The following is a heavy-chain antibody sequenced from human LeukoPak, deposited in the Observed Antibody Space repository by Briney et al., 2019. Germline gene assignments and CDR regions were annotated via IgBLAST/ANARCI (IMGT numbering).Heavy chain of an antibody. CDR2: IYPGDSDT. CDR1: GYRFTSYW. CDR3: ARPKSDLQWLGGFDY. D-gene: IGHD6-19*01. Sequence: GEALQSSFKGSGYRFTSYWIGWGRPMPGKGLGWMGIIYPGDSDTRYSPSFQGQVTISADKSISTAYLQWSSLKASDTAMYYCARPKSDLQWLGGFDYWGQGTLVTVSS. J-gene: IGHJ4*02. V-gene: IGHV5-51*01.